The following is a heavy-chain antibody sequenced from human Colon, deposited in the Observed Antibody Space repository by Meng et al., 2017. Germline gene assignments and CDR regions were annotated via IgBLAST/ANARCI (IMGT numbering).Heavy chain of an antibody. D-gene: IGHD2-8*02. CDR3: AKVVRVVVVTVGFHS. V-gene: IGHV3-23*01. CDR2: ISGSGVSI. Sequence: GGSLRPSCAASGFNFSTHAMSWVRQAPGKGLEWVAVISGSGVSIYYADSVKGRFMISRDKSKNTVFLQMNRLRAEDTAVYYCAKVVRVVVVTVGFHSWGQGTPVTVSS. J-gene: IGHJ5*02. CDR1: GFNFSTHA.